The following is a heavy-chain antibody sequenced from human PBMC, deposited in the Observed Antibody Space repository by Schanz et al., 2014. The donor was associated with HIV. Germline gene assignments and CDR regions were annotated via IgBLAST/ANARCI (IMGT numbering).Heavy chain of an antibody. CDR3: ATCGYGSDPAYFDN. D-gene: IGHD6-25*01. J-gene: IGHJ4*02. CDR2: ISAYSGNT. V-gene: IGHV1-2*02. Sequence: QVQLVQSGAEVKKPGASVKVSCKASGYTFSDYYIHWVRQAPGQGLEWMGWISAYSGNTDYGQRFQGRVTISADESTSTAYMELTSLRSEDTAVYFCATCGYGSDPAYFDNWGQGTQVTVSS. CDR1: GYTFSDYY.